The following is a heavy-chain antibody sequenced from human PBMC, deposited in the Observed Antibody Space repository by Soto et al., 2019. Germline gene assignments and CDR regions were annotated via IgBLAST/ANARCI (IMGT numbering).Heavy chain of an antibody. CDR1: GGSFSGYY. V-gene: IGHV4-34*01. J-gene: IGHJ4*02. Sequence: PSETLSLTCAVYGGSFSGYYWSWIRQPPGKGLEWIGEINHSGSTNYNPSLKSRVTISVDTSKNQFSLELSSVTAADTAVYYCARGGGPYSGGWYLGQETLVTVSS. D-gene: IGHD6-19*01. CDR3: ARGGGPYSGGWY. CDR2: INHSGST.